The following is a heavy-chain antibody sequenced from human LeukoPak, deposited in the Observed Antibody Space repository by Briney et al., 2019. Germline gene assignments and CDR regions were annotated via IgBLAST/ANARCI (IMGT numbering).Heavy chain of an antibody. V-gene: IGHV4-59*08. D-gene: IGHD4-17*01. J-gene: IGHJ4*02. CDR2: IYYSGST. CDR1: GGSIISYY. Sequence: SETLSLTCTVSGGSIISYYWSWIRQPPGKGLESIGYIYYSGSTNYNPSLKSRVTISIDTSKNQFSLNLGSVTAADTAIYYCARQNFLVTTGGPSFHFDYWGQGALVTVSS. CDR3: ARQNFLVTTGGPSFHFDY.